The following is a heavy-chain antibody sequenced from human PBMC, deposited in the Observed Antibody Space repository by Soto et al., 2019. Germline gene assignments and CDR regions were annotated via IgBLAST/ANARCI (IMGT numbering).Heavy chain of an antibody. CDR1: GFTFSSYA. Sequence: PGGSLRLSCAASGFTFSSYAVSWVRQAPGKGLEWVSAISGSGGSTYYADSVKGRFTISRDNSKNTLYLQMNSLRAEDTAVYYCAKDRSDILTGYGYYYYMDVWGQGTTVTVSS. J-gene: IGHJ6*03. V-gene: IGHV3-23*01. CDR3: AKDRSDILTGYGYYYYMDV. CDR2: ISGSGGST. D-gene: IGHD3-9*01.